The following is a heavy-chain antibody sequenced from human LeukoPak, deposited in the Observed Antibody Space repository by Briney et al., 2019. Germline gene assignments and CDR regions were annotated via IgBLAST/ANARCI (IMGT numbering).Heavy chain of an antibody. CDR1: GGTFSSYA. J-gene: IGHJ4*02. V-gene: IGHV1-69*04. Sequence: SVKVSCKASGGTFSSYAISWVRQAPGQGLEWMGRIIPILGIANYAQKFQGRVTITTDESTSTAYMELSSLRSEDTAVYYCHSNRITIFGVVIDYWGQGTLVTVSS. CDR3: HSNRITIFGVVIDY. CDR2: IIPILGIA. D-gene: IGHD3-3*01.